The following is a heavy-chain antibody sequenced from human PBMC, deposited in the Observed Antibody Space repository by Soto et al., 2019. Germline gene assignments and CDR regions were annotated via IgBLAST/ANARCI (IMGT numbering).Heavy chain of an antibody. CDR2: IDTDGSDT. CDR1: GCSFSSYW. Sequence: GGTLRLSCAVSGCSFSSYWMHWVRQAPGKGLVWVSYIDTDGSDTIYADSVRGRFIIARDNAKNTVYLQMSSLGAEETAEYYCATLNSFGSDYWGQGTLVTVSS. D-gene: IGHD5-18*01. J-gene: IGHJ4*02. V-gene: IGHV3-74*01. CDR3: ATLNSFGSDY.